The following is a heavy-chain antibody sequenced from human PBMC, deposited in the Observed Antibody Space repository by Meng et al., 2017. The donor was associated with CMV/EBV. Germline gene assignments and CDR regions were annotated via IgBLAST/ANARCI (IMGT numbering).Heavy chain of an antibody. J-gene: IGHJ6*02. Sequence: GGSLRLSCAASGFTFSSYWMSWIRQAPGKGLEWVSYISSSGSTIYYADSVKGRFTISRDNAKNSLYLQMNSLRAEDTAVYYCARDKSEYYYYYGMDVWGQGTTVTVSS. D-gene: IGHD6-6*01. CDR1: GFTFSSYW. CDR3: ARDKSEYYYYYGMDV. V-gene: IGHV3-11*01. CDR2: ISSSGSTI.